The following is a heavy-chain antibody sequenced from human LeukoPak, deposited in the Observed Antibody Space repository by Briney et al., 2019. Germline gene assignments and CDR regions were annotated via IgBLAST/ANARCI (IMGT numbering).Heavy chain of an antibody. CDR2: FSAYNGNT. CDR3: ARGGAGTEGLFEY. V-gene: IGHV1-18*01. D-gene: IGHD6-13*01. CDR1: GYTFTNYG. Sequence: ASVKVSCKASGYTFTNYGITWVRQAPGQGLEWMGWFSAYNGNTNYAQKLQDRVTMTTDTSTNTAYMELRSLRSDDTAVYFCARGGAGTEGLFEYWGQGTLVTVSS. J-gene: IGHJ4*02.